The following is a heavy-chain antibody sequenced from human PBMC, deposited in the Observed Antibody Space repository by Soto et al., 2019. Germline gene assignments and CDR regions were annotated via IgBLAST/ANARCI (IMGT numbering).Heavy chain of an antibody. CDR1: GFTFTSSA. Sequence: SVKVSCKASGFTFTSSAVQWVRQARGRRLEWIGWIVVGSGNTDYAQKFQERVTITRDISTSTAYMELSSLRSEDTAVYYCAAAKSVAGMFYYWGQGTQVTVSS. V-gene: IGHV1-58*01. D-gene: IGHD6-19*01. CDR2: IVVGSGNT. CDR3: AAAKSVAGMFYY. J-gene: IGHJ4*02.